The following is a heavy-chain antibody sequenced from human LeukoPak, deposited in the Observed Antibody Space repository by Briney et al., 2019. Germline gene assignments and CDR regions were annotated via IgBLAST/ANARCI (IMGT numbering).Heavy chain of an antibody. Sequence: PGGSLRLSCAASGFTFSSYAMSWVRQAPGKGLEWVSAISGSGGSTYYADSVKGRFTISRDNSKNTLYLQMNSLRAEDTAVYYCAKGVQWLVRNNWFDPWGQGTLVTVSS. D-gene: IGHD6-19*01. CDR1: GFTFSSYA. CDR3: AKGVQWLVRNNWFDP. J-gene: IGHJ5*02. V-gene: IGHV3-23*01. CDR2: ISGSGGST.